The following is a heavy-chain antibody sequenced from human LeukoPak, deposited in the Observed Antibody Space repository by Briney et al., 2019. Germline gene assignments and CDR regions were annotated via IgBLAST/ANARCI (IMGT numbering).Heavy chain of an antibody. CDR1: GFTFSNYN. Sequence: GGSLRLSCAASGFTFSNYNMNWVRQAPGKGLEWVSSIGTSRDMYYGDSVKGRFPISRDNAKNSLYLQMNSLRDEDTAVYYCAKGGSTNGWLFDYWGQGSLVTVSS. V-gene: IGHV3-69-1*01. J-gene: IGHJ4*02. CDR2: IGTSRDM. D-gene: IGHD6-19*01. CDR3: AKGGSTNGWLFDY.